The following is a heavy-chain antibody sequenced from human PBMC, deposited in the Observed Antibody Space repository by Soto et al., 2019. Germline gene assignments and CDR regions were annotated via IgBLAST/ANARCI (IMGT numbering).Heavy chain of an antibody. CDR3: ARAGGELLRYCYYGMDV. CDR2: ISYDGSNK. Sequence: QVQLVESGGGVVQPGRSLRLSCAASGFTFSSYAMHWVRQAPSKGLEWVAVISYDGSNKYYADSVKGRFTLSRDNSKNTLDLHMNSLRAEDTAVYYCARAGGELLRYCYYGMDVWGQGTTDAVSS. D-gene: IGHD1-26*01. J-gene: IGHJ6*02. CDR1: GFTFSSYA. V-gene: IGHV3-30-3*01.